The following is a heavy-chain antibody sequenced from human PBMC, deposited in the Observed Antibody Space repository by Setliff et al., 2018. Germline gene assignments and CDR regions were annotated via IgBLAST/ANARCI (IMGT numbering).Heavy chain of an antibody. CDR3: ARGSYYYGSGSYYSV. J-gene: IGHJ4*02. CDR1: GGPFNNSA. V-gene: IGHV1-69*10. Sequence: GASVKVSCKSSGGPFNNSALSRVRQAPGQGLEWMGGIIPILGIANYAQKFQGRVTITADKSTSTAYMELSSLRSEDTAVYYCARGSYYYGSGSYYSVWGQGTLVTVSS. D-gene: IGHD3-10*01. CDR2: IIPILGIA.